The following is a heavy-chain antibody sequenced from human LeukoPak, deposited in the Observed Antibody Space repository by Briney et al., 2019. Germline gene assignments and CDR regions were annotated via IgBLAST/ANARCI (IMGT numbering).Heavy chain of an antibody. CDR1: GYSFTNYW. CDR2: IYPDDSDT. J-gene: IGHJ4*02. D-gene: IGHD2-15*01. Sequence: GESLKISCKGSGYSFTNYWIGWVRQMPGKGLEWMGIIYPDDSDTRYSPSFQGQVTISADKSISTAYLQWNSLKASDTAIYYCARHCSAASCYSSYYFEYWGQGTLVTVSS. V-gene: IGHV5-51*01. CDR3: ARHCSAASCYSSYYFEY.